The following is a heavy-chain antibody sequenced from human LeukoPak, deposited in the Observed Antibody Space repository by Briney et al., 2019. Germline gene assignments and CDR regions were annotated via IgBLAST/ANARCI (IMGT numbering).Heavy chain of an antibody. J-gene: IGHJ6*03. V-gene: IGHV1-8*03. CDR3: ARGGIPNWNDVLYYYYYMDV. CDR2: MSPNSGNT. Sequence: ASVKVSCKASGYTFTSYDINWVRQATGQGLEWMGWMSPNSGNTGYAQKFQGRVTITRNTSISTAYMELSSLRSEDTAVYYCARGGIPNWNDVLYYYYYMDVWGKGTTVTVSS. D-gene: IGHD1-1*01. CDR1: GYTFTSYD.